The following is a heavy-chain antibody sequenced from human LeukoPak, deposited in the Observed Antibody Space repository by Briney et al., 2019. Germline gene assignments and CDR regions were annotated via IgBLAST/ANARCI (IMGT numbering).Heavy chain of an antibody. CDR1: GGSISSGDYY. J-gene: IGHJ4*02. CDR2: IYYSGST. D-gene: IGHD1-26*01. Sequence: SETLSLTCTVSGGSISSGDYYWSWIRQPPGKGLEWIGYIYYSGSTYHNPSLKSRVTISVDTSKNQFSLKLSSVTAADTAVYFCARHGASGSYLYYFDYWGQGTLVTVSS. V-gene: IGHV4-30-4*01. CDR3: ARHGASGSYLYYFDY.